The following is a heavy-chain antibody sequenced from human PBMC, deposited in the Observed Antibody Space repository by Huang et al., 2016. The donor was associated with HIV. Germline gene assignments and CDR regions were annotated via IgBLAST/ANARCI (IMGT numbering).Heavy chain of an antibody. CDR3: ASAFYYDTTGGFDY. J-gene: IGHJ4*02. V-gene: IGHV4-39*01. CDR2: IFSSGST. D-gene: IGHD3-22*01. Sequence: QLQLQESGPGLVKPSGTLSLTCTVSGGSISSNIYYWGWIRQPPGKGLEWIGSIFSSGSTDYNPSLKSRVTISADTSRNQFSLKVTSVTAADAAVYYCASAFYYDTTGGFDYWGQGTLVTVSS. CDR1: GGSISSNIYY.